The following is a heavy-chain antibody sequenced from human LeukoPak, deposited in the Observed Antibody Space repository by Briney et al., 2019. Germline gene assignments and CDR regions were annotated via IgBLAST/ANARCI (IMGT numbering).Heavy chain of an antibody. J-gene: IGHJ6*02. CDR1: GGSISSYY. V-gene: IGHV4-59*08. Sequence: SETLSLTCTVSGGSISSYYWSWIRQPPGKGLEWIGYIYYSGSTNYNPSLKSRVTISVDTSKNQFSLKLSSVTAADTAVYYCASSTKSGDYYYYGMDVWGQGTTVTVSS. D-gene: IGHD1-26*01. CDR3: ASSTKSGDYYYYGMDV. CDR2: IYYSGST.